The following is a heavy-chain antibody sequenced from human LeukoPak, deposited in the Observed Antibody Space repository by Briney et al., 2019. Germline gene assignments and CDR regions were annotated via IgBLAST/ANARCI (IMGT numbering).Heavy chain of an antibody. Sequence: ESGPTLVKPSETLSLTCTVSGGSISSSSYYWGWIRQPPGKGLEWIGSIYYSGSTYYNPSLKSRVTISVDTSKNQFSLKVNSVTAADTAVYYCARRFGVGATQGGFYFDYWGQGTLVTVSS. D-gene: IGHD1-26*01. V-gene: IGHV4-39*01. CDR1: GGSISSSSYY. CDR2: IYYSGST. J-gene: IGHJ4*02. CDR3: ARRFGVGATQGGFYFDY.